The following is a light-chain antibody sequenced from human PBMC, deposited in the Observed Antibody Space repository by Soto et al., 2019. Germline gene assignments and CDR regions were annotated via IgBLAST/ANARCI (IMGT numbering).Light chain of an antibody. CDR1: TSNIENNY. CDR3: ASWDDSLSVVV. V-gene: IGLV1-47*01. Sequence: QSVLTQPPSAAGTPGQKVTISCSGSTSNIENNYVSWYQHLPGTTPKVLLFGTDQRPLGVPDRFSASKSGTSASLAISGLRSEDEGVYYCASWDDSLSVVVFGGGTKLTVL. CDR2: GTD. J-gene: IGLJ2*01.